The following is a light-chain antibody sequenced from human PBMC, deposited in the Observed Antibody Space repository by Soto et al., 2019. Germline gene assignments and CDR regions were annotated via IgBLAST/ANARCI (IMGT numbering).Light chain of an antibody. CDR1: QSLLHSNGYNY. V-gene: IGKV2-28*01. Sequence: DIVMTQSPLSLPVTPGEPASISCRSSQSLLHSNGYNYLDWYLQKPGQSPQLLIYLGSNRASGVPDRFSGSGAGTDFTLKISRVEAEDGGVYYCMQALQTPRTFGKGTKGEIK. CDR2: LGS. CDR3: MQALQTPRT. J-gene: IGKJ1*01.